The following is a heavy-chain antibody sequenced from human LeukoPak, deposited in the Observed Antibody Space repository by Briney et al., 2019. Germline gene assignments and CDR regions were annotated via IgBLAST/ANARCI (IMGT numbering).Heavy chain of an antibody. D-gene: IGHD1-7*01. V-gene: IGHV3-74*01. CDR2: INTDGRST. CDR1: GFTFSGNW. J-gene: IGHJ4*02. Sequence: GGSLRLSYAASGFTFSGNWMHWVRQRPGKGLVWISRINTDGRSTWYADFVKGRFTISRDNANNTLYLQMNRLRAEDTAVYYCARDTKTTLDYWGQGTLVTVSS. CDR3: ARDTKTTLDY.